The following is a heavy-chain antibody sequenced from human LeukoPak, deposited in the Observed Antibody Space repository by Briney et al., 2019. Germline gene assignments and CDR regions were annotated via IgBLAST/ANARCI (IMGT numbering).Heavy chain of an antibody. CDR1: GFTFSSYW. V-gene: IGHV3-74*01. D-gene: IGHD4-17*01. J-gene: IGHJ4*02. CDR2: INSDGSST. CDR3: AKVYGDPPEAFDY. Sequence: GGSLRLSCAASGFTFSSYWMHWVRQAPGKGLVWVSRINSDGSSTSYADSVKGRFTISRDNAKNTLYLQMNSLRAEDTAVYYCAKVYGDPPEAFDYWGQGTLVTVSS.